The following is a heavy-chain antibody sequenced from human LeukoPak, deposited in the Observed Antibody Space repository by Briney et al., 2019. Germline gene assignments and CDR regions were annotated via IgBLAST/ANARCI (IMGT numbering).Heavy chain of an antibody. J-gene: IGHJ4*02. CDR3: ARSSGSLHNGFDY. V-gene: IGHV3-13*01. D-gene: IGHD3-10*01. Sequence: GGSLRLSCAASGFSFMNYDMHWVRQPTGKGLEWVSGIGTSGATYYAGSVKGRFAISREDARNSLYLQMNSLRAEDTAVYYCARSSGSLHNGFDYWGQGALLTVSS. CDR2: IGTSGAT. CDR1: GFSFMNYD.